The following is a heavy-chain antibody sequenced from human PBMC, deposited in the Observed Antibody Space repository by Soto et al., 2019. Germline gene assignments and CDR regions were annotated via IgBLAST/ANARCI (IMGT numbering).Heavy chain of an antibody. Sequence: QVQLVESGGGVVQPGRSLRLSCAASGFTFSSNGMHWVRQAPGKGLEWVAVIWYDGSNKYYADSVKGRFTISRDNSKNTLYLQMNSLRAEDTAVYYCARDRASIVVVTAIGYWGQGTLVTVSS. J-gene: IGHJ4*02. CDR1: GFTFSSNG. D-gene: IGHD2-21*02. CDR2: IWYDGSNK. CDR3: ARDRASIVVVTAIGY. V-gene: IGHV3-33*01.